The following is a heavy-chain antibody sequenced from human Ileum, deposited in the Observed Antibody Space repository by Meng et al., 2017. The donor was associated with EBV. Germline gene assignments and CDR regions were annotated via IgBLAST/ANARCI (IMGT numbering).Heavy chain of an antibody. J-gene: IGHJ4*02. CDR3: ARDGYSSGSD. Sequence: GEGQGSGPGLVKPSETLSLTCRGSGGSVSSGGNYWSWIRQPPGKGLEWIGYIYNSGSTNYNPSLKSRVTISVDTSKNQFSLKLSSVTAADTAVYYCARDGYSSGSDWGQGTLVTVSS. D-gene: IGHD6-19*01. CDR2: IYNSGST. V-gene: IGHV4-61*08. CDR1: GGSVSSGGNY.